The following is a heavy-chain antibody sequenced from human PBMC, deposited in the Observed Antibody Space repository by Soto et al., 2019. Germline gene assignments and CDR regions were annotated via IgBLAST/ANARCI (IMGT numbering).Heavy chain of an antibody. CDR2: IDPSDSQT. D-gene: IGHD3-22*01. Sequence: GESLKISCNGSGYSFAGYWITWVRQKPWKGLEWMGRIDPSDSQTYYSPSFRGHVTISATKSITTVFLQWSSLGASDTAMYYCARQIYDSDTGPNFQYYFDSWGQGTPVTVSS. CDR1: GYSFAGYW. J-gene: IGHJ4*02. CDR3: ARQIYDSDTGPNFQYYFDS. V-gene: IGHV5-10-1*01.